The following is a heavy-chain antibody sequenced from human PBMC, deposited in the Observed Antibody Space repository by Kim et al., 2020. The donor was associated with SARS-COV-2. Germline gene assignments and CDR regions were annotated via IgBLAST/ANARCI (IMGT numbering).Heavy chain of an antibody. D-gene: IGHD6-19*01. V-gene: IGHV3-7*01. CDR3: ARDLIAVADYYYYYGMDV. CDR1: GFTFSSYW. CDR2: IKQDGSEK. Sequence: GGSLRLSCAASGFTFSSYWMSWVRQAPGKGLEWVANIKQDGSEKYYVDSVKGRFTISRDNAKNSLYLQMNSLRAEDTAVYYCARDLIAVADYYYYYGMDVWGQGTTVTVSS. J-gene: IGHJ6*02.